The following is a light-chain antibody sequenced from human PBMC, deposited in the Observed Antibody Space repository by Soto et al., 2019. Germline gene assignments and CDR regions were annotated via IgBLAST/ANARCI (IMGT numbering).Light chain of an antibody. V-gene: IGKV1-9*01. CDR1: QGIQTS. J-gene: IGKJ4*01. Sequence: DIQLTQSPSFLSASVGDRVTVTCRASQGIQTSVAWYQQEPGKAPRLLTSDASTLQGGVPSRFSGSGSGTEFTLTVSGLQSEDSASYYCQQTYAYPLTFSGGTKVEV. CDR2: DAS. CDR3: QQTYAYPLT.